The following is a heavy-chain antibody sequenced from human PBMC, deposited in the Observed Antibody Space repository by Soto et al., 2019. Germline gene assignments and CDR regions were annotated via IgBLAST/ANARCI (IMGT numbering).Heavy chain of an antibody. CDR2: IYTSGST. D-gene: IGHD5-12*01. J-gene: IGHJ6*02. CDR3: ARGVEMATIPYYYYYYGMDV. Sequence: ASETLSLTCTISGGSISIYYWSWIRHPAGKGLEWIGRIYTSGSTNYNPSLKSRVTMSVDTSKNQFSLKLSSVTAADTAVYYCARGVEMATIPYYYYYYGMDVWGQGTTVTVSS. V-gene: IGHV4-4*07. CDR1: GGSISIYY.